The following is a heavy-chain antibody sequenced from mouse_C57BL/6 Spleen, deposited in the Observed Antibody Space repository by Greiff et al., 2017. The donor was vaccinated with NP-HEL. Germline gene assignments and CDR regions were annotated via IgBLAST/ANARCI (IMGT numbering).Heavy chain of an antibody. V-gene: IGHV14-1*01. J-gene: IGHJ2*01. CDR1: GFNIKDYY. D-gene: IGHD4-1*01. CDR2: IDPEDGDT. Sequence: EVQLQQSGAELVRPGASVKLSCTASGFNIKDYYMHWVKQRPEQGLEWIGRIDPEDGDTEYAPKFQGKATMTADTSSNTAYRQLSSLTAEDTAVCSCTTLTGPYYFEYGGQGATLTVSS. CDR3: TTLTGPYYFEY.